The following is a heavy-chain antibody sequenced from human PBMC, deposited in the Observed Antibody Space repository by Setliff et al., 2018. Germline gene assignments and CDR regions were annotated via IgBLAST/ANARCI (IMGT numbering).Heavy chain of an antibody. CDR2: IQKRGSTTT. CDR1: GDSIGGYF. Sequence: LETLSLTCIVSGDSIGGYFWSWIRQAPGKGLEWIGYIQKRGSTTTKYNPSLGSRISMSIDTSKNQFSLQLSSVSDGDTAVYYCLRIRLVPHGHSWGQGTLVTVSS. J-gene: IGHJ4*02. V-gene: IGHV4-59*01. D-gene: IGHD2-15*01. CDR3: LRIRLVPHGHS.